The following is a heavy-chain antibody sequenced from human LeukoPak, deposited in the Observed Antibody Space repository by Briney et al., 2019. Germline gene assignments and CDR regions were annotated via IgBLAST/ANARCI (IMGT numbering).Heavy chain of an antibody. CDR1: GFTVSSNY. CDR3: ARERHYGDLDAFDI. Sequence: GGSLRLSCAASGFTVSSNYMSWVRQAPGKGLEWVSVIYSGGSTYYADSVKGRFTISRDNSKNTLYLQMNSLRAEDTAVYYCARERHYGDLDAFDIWGQGTMATVSS. CDR2: IYSGGST. V-gene: IGHV3-53*01. D-gene: IGHD4-17*01. J-gene: IGHJ3*02.